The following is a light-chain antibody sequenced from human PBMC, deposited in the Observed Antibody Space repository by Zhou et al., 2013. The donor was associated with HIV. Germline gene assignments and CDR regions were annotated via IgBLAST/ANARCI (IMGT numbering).Light chain of an antibody. CDR2: AAS. CDR3: QQCNSYSGT. Sequence: AIQMTQSPSSLSASVGDRVTITCRASQGIRNDLGWYQQKPGKAPKLLIYAASSLQSGVPSRFSGSGSGTDFTLTISSLQPDDFAIYYCQQCNSYSGTFGQGTKVEIK. V-gene: IGKV1-6*01. J-gene: IGKJ1*01. CDR1: QGIRND.